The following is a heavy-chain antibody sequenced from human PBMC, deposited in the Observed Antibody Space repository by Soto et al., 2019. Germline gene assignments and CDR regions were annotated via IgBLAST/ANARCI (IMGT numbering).Heavy chain of an antibody. D-gene: IGHD2-15*01. Sequence: SVKVSCKASGYTVFSYALHWVRQAPGERVEWMGWINAANGVTKYSQKFQGRVTITKDTSATTAYMELSSLRYEDTAIYYCAREGSGFHRYNFDALHIWGTGTMVTVSS. CDR2: INAANGVT. CDR1: GYTVFSYA. CDR3: AREGSGFHRYNFDALHI. J-gene: IGHJ3*02. V-gene: IGHV1-3*01.